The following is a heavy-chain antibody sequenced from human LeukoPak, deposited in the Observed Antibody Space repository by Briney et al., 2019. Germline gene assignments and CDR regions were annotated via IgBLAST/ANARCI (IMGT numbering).Heavy chain of an antibody. CDR1: GGSFSGYY. J-gene: IGHJ6*03. CDR2: INHSGST. D-gene: IGHD1-14*01. Sequence: SETLSLTCAVYGGSFSGYYWSWIRQPPGKGLEWIGEINHSGSTNYNPSLKSRVTISVDTSKNQFSLKLSSVTAADTAVYYCARTSKRRKYYYYYMGVWGKGTTVTVSS. V-gene: IGHV4-34*01. CDR3: ARTSKRRKYYYYYMGV.